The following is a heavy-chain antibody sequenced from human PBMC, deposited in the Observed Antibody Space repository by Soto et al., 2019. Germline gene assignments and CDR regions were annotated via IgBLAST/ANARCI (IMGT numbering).Heavy chain of an antibody. CDR2: IDNSGST. CDR1: GGSISNYF. V-gene: IGHV4-4*07. Sequence: SETLSLTCTVSGGSISNYFCNWIRQPAGKGLEWIGRIDNSGSTNYNPSLKSRITMSADTSRNQFSLKLNSVTAADTAVYYCARVVQHFSRSPSDYCGQGPLVTGS. J-gene: IGHJ4*02. D-gene: IGHD3-3*02. CDR3: ARVVQHFSRSPSDY.